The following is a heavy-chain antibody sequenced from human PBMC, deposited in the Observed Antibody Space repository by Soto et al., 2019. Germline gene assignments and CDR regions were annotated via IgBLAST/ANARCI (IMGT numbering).Heavy chain of an antibody. CDR1: GFTFSNAW. D-gene: IGHD3-22*01. J-gene: IGHJ3*02. Sequence: EVQLVESGGGLVKPGGSLRLSCAASGFTFSNAWMNWVRQAPGKGLEWVGRIKSKTDGGTTDYAAPVIGRFTISRDDSKNTLYLQMNSMKTEDTAVYYCTTGEAYDSSVYYPDAFDIWGQGTMVTVSS. V-gene: IGHV3-15*07. CDR3: TTGEAYDSSVYYPDAFDI. CDR2: IKSKTDGGTT.